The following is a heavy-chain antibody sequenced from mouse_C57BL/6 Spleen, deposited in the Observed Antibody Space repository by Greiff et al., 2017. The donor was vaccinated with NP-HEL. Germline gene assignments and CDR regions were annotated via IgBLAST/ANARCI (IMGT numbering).Heavy chain of an antibody. Sequence: QVQLKESGAELVKPGASVKISCKASGYAFSSYWMNWVKQRPGKGLEWIGQIYPGDGDTNYNGKFKGKATLTADKSSSTAYMQLSSLTSEDSAVYFCARSDGNSWFAYWGQGTLVTVSA. V-gene: IGHV1-80*01. CDR2: IYPGDGDT. CDR3: ARSDGNSWFAY. CDR1: GYAFSSYW. D-gene: IGHD2-1*01. J-gene: IGHJ3*01.